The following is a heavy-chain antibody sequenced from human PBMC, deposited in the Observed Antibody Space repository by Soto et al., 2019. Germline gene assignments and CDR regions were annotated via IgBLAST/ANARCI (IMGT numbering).Heavy chain of an antibody. Sequence: GGSLRLSCAASGFTFSSYSMNWVRQAPGKGLEWVSSISSSSYIYYADSVKGRFTISRDNAKNSLYLQMNSLRAEDTAVYYCASGAYYYDSSGYYYFWGQGTLVTVSS. D-gene: IGHD3-22*01. CDR1: GFTFSSYS. CDR2: ISSSSYI. CDR3: ASGAYYYDSSGYYYF. J-gene: IGHJ4*02. V-gene: IGHV3-21*01.